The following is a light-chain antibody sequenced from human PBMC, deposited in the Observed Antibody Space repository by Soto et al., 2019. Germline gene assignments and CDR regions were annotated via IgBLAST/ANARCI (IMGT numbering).Light chain of an antibody. CDR1: QSISSK. CDR3: QQYNIWASIT. J-gene: IGKJ5*01. Sequence: EIVMTQSPATLSVSPGERATLSCRASQSISSKVGWYQQKPGQAPRLLIYGASTRANGVPPMFSGSGSGTEFTLTISSLQSEDFAVYYCQQYNIWASITFGQGTRLEIK. CDR2: GAS. V-gene: IGKV3-15*01.